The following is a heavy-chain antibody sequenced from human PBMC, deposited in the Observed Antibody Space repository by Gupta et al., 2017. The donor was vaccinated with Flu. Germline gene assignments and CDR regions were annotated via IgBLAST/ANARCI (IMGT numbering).Heavy chain of an antibody. V-gene: IGHV3-7*01. Sequence: RRTRGKGLEWVANKKEDESAKNYADSVKGRFFISRDNAKNSLYLHMNDLRGDDTAVYFCARETESFYYYYIDVWGKGTTVTVSS. CDR2: KKEDESAK. CDR3: ARETESFYYYYIDV. J-gene: IGHJ6*03. D-gene: IGHD2-21*02.